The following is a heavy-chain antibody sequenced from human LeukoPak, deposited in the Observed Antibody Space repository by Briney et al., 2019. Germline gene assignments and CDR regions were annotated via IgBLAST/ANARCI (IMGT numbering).Heavy chain of an antibody. CDR2: ISGSGGST. CDR1: GFTFSSYA. Sequence: PAGSLRLSCAASGFTFSSYAMSWVRQAPGKGLEWVSAISGSGGSTYYADSLKGRFTISRDDSKNTLFLQMNSLRAEDTAVYYCAKHFGSGTYYNYFVYWGQGTLVSVSS. CDR3: AKHFGSGTYYNYFVY. D-gene: IGHD3-10*01. J-gene: IGHJ4*02. V-gene: IGHV3-23*01.